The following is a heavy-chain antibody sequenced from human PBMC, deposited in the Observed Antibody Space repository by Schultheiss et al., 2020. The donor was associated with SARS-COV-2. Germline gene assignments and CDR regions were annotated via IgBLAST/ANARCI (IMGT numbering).Heavy chain of an antibody. J-gene: IGHJ6*02. D-gene: IGHD3-3*01. CDR2: IIPIFGTA. Sequence: SVKVSCKASGGTFSSYAISWVRQAPGQGLEWMGGIIPIFGTANYAQKFQGRVTITADESTSTAYMELSSLRSEDTAVYYCARAGEFTIFGPRNLYGMDVWGQGTTVTVSS. CDR3: ARAGEFTIFGPRNLYGMDV. V-gene: IGHV1-69*13. CDR1: GGTFSSYA.